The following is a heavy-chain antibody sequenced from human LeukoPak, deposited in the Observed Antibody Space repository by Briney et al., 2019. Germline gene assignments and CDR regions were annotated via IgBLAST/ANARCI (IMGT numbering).Heavy chain of an antibody. CDR1: GFTFSSYA. CDR2: ISGNGGGT. V-gene: IGHV3-23*01. CDR3: AKAFETTVTTWKRNPFDY. D-gene: IGHD4-17*01. Sequence: GGSLRLSCAASGFTFSSYAMSWVRQAPGKGLEWVSSISGNGGGTYSADAVEGRFTISRDNSKNTLYLQMNSLRAEDTAVYYCAKAFETTVTTWKRNPFDYWAREPWSPSPQ. J-gene: IGHJ4*02.